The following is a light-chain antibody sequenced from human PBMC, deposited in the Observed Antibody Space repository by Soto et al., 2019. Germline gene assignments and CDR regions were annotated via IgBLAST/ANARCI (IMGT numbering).Light chain of an antibody. CDR1: QSVSSSC. Sequence: EIVLTQSPGTLSLSPGERATLSCRASQSVSSSCLAWYQQKPGQAPRLLIYGASSRATGIPDRFSGSGSGTDFTLTISSLEPEDFAVYYCQQRTNWPWTFGPGTKVDIK. J-gene: IGKJ1*01. CDR2: GAS. CDR3: QQRTNWPWT. V-gene: IGKV3D-20*02.